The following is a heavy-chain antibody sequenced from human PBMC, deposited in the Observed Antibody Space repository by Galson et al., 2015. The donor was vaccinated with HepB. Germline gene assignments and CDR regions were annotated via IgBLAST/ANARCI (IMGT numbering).Heavy chain of an antibody. V-gene: IGHV1-69*13. Sequence: SVKVSCKASGGTFSSYAISWVPQAPGQGLEWMGGIIPIFGIANYAQKFQGRVTITADESTSTAYMELSSLRSEDTAVYYCARGYSYGYSGYYFDYWGQGTLVTVSS. CDR3: ARGYSYGYSGYYFDY. D-gene: IGHD5-18*01. CDR1: GGTFSSYA. CDR2: IIPIFGIA. J-gene: IGHJ4*02.